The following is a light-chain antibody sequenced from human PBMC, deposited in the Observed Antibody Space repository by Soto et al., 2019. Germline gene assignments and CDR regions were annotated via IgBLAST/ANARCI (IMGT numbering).Light chain of an antibody. Sequence: DIQMTQSPSTLSASVGDTVTITCRASQSVAGWLAWYQQKPGKAPTLLIYDASALPRGVPSRFSGSGSATEFPLTLSNLQPDNFATYYCQQYETDSGTFGQGTKVEIK. V-gene: IGKV1-5*01. J-gene: IGKJ1*01. CDR1: QSVAGW. CDR2: DAS. CDR3: QQYETDSGT.